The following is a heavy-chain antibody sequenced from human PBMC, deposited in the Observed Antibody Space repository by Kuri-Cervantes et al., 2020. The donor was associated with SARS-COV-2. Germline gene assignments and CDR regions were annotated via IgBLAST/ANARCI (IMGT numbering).Heavy chain of an antibody. CDR1: GAPVTGGTYS. D-gene: IGHD3-22*01. CDR3: ARGVGTMIVGPTGDFYFDY. CDR2: IYYSGST. J-gene: IGHJ4*02. Sequence: GSLRLSCAVSGAPVTGGTYSWAWIRQPAGKGLEWIGYIYYSGSTNYNPSLKGRVTISVDTSKNQFSLKLSSVTAADTAVYYCARGVGTMIVGPTGDFYFDYWGQGTLVTVSS. V-gene: IGHV4-61*10.